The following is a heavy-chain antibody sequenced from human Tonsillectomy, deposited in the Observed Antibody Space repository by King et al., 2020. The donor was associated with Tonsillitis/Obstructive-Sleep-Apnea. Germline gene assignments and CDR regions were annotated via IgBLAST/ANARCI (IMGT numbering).Heavy chain of an antibody. J-gene: IGHJ6*02. CDR1: GFTFSTYG. D-gene: IGHD6-13*01. CDR2: IWYGGSYT. V-gene: IGHV3-33*06. Sequence: QVQLVESGGGVVQPGRSLRLSCAVSGFTFSTYGMHWVRQAPGRGLEWVAVIWYGGSYTYYADSVKGQFTISRDSSKNTLYLQMNSLRAEDRAVYYCEKGPIAGRPEYVYPLGVWGLGTAVTVSS. CDR3: EKGPIAGRPEYVYPLGV.